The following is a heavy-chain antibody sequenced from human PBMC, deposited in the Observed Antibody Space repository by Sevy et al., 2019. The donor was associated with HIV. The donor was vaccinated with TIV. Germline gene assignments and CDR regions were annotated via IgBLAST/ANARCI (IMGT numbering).Heavy chain of an antibody. D-gene: IGHD5-18*01. V-gene: IGHV3-66*01. J-gene: IGHJ4*02. CDR1: RFTVNSNS. CDR3: ARGKSGYGYALNY. CDR2: IHSDDTT. Sequence: GGSLRLSCAASRFTVNSNSMTWVRQAPGKGLEGVSVIHSDDTTYHADSVKDRFTISRDNFKNTLYLHMSSLRAEDTAVYYCARGKSGYGYALNYWGQGTLVTVSS.